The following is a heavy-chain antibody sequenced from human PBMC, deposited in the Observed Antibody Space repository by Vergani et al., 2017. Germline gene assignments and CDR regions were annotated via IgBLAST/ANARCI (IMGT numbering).Heavy chain of an antibody. CDR2: ISSSSSYI. CDR1: GFTFSSYS. Sequence: EVQLVESGGGLVKPGGSLRLSCAASGFTFSSYSMNWVRQAPGKGLEWVSSISSSSSYIYYADSVKGRFTIARDNAKNSLYLKMNSLRAEATAVCSCARGGGYSSGWYGHWGQGTLVTVSS. V-gene: IGHV3-21*01. CDR3: ARGGGYSSGWYGH. D-gene: IGHD6-19*01. J-gene: IGHJ5*02.